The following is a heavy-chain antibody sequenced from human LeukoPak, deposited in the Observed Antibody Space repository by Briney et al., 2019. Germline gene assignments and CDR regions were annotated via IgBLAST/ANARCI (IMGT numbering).Heavy chain of an antibody. CDR3: ARGHDSSGYFGENGAFDI. CDR2: IYHSGST. Sequence: SETLSLTCAVSGGSISSGGYSWSWIRQPPGKGLEWIGYIYHSGSTYYNPSLKSRVTISVDRSKNQFSLKLSSVTAADTAVYYCARGHDSSGYFGENGAFDIWGQGTMVTVSS. CDR1: GGSISSGGYS. J-gene: IGHJ3*02. V-gene: IGHV4-30-2*01. D-gene: IGHD3-22*01.